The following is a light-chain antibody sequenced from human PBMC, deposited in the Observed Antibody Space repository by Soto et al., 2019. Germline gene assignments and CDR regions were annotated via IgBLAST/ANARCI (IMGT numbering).Light chain of an antibody. V-gene: IGLV2-14*01. Sequence: QSVLTQPPSASGSPGQSVTISCTGTSSDVGGYKYVSWYQKYPGKAPKLMIYEVSNRPSGVSNRFSGAKSGNTASLTISGLQPEDEADYYCFSYTSANTRIFGGGTKLTVL. CDR3: FSYTSANTRI. CDR1: SSDVGGYKY. CDR2: EVS. J-gene: IGLJ2*01.